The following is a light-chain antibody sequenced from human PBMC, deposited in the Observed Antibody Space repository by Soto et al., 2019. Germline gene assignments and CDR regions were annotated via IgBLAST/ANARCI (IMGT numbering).Light chain of an antibody. CDR2: AAS. CDR1: QGIRDA. J-gene: IGKJ1*01. V-gene: IGKV1-17*01. CDR3: LQHNSYPQT. Sequence: DIQMTQSPSSLSASVGDRVTITCRASQGIRDALGWYQQKPGKGPKRLIYAASSSQSGVPSRFSGSGSGTAFTLTISSLQPADFATYYCLQHNSYPQTFGQGTKVEIK.